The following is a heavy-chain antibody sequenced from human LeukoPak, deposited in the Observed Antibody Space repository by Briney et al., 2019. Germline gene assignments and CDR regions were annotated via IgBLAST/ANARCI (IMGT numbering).Heavy chain of an antibody. D-gene: IGHD4-23*01. CDR1: GGSISSYY. J-gene: IGHJ4*02. CDR2: IYYSGST. V-gene: IGHV4-59*01. CDR3: ARGTDYGGNSYGY. Sequence: SETLSLTCTVSGGSISSYYWSWIRQPPGKGLEWIGYIYYSGSTNYNPSLKSRVTISVDTSKNQFSLKLSSVTAADTAVYYCARGTDYGGNSYGYWGQGTLVTVPS.